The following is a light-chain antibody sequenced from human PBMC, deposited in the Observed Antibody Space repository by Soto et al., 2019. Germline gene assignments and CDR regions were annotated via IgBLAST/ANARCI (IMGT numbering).Light chain of an antibody. J-gene: IGKJ1*01. CDR1: QSVSSN. Sequence: DIVTTQSPAALSVPPRERATLTCRASQSVSSNLAWYQQKPGQAPRLLIYGASTRATGIPARFSGSGSGTEFTLTISSLQSEDFAVYYCQQYNNWPRTFGQGTKVDIK. V-gene: IGKV3-15*01. CDR2: GAS. CDR3: QQYNNWPRT.